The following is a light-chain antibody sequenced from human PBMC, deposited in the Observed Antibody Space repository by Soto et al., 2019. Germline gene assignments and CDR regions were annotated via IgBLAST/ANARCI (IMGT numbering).Light chain of an antibody. J-gene: IGKJ1*01. CDR2: DAS. V-gene: IGKV1-5*01. CDR3: QHMRT. Sequence: DIQMAQSPSTLSASIGERVTITFRASQNINYWIAWYQQKPGKAPKFLIYDASTLERGIPSRFSGSRFGTEFSPPISSLQHDDFRSYYCQHMRTLGQGIKVDTK. CDR1: QNINYW.